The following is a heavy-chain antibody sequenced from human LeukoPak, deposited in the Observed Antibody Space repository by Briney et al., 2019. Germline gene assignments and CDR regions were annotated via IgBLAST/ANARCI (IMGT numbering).Heavy chain of an antibody. CDR2: ITSGDTI. J-gene: IGHJ4*02. V-gene: IGHV3-23*01. Sequence: GGSLRLSCAASGFTFSNYAMSWVRQAPGKGLEWVSGITSGDTIYYADSVKGRFTISRDNSKNTLYLQMNSLTAEDMAVYHCARAYGSSWYDYWGQGTLVTVSS. CDR3: ARAYGSSWYDY. CDR1: GFTFSNYA. D-gene: IGHD6-13*01.